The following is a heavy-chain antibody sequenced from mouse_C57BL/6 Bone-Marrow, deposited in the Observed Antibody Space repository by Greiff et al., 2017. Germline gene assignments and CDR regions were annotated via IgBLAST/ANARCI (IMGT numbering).Heavy chain of an antibody. D-gene: IGHD4-1*01. J-gene: IGHJ2*01. CDR3: VRGLGRRAFDY. Sequence: GGGLVQPKGSLKLSCAASGFSFNTYAMNWVRQAPGKGLEWVARIRSKSNNYATYYADSVKDRFTISRDDSESMLYLQMNNLKTEDTAMYYCVRGLGRRAFDYWGQGTTLTGSS. CDR1: GFSFNTYA. V-gene: IGHV10-1*01. CDR2: IRSKSNNYAT.